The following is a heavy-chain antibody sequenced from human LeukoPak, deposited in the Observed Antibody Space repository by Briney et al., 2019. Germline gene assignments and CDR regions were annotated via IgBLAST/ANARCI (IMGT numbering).Heavy chain of an antibody. J-gene: IGHJ4*02. CDR2: ISSSGSTI. CDR1: GFTFSDYY. D-gene: IGHD5-18*01. CDR3: AKDQDMNTAMVFDY. V-gene: IGHV3-11*01. Sequence: GGSLRLSCAASGFTFSDYYMSWIRQAPGKGLEWVSYISSSGSTIYYADSVKGRFTISRDNSKSIVFLHMNSLRADDTAVYYCAKDQDMNTAMVFDYWGQGTLVTVSS.